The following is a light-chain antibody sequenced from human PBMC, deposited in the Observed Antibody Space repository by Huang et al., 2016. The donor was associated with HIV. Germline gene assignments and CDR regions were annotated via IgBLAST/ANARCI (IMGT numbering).Light chain of an antibody. CDR2: ASS. CDR3: QQYNNWPLT. Sequence: EVVMTQSPATLSVSPGARATLSCRASQSIGGKLVWYQQKPGQAPRPLIFASSTRAAGIPARFGGSGSGTDFTLTISSLQSEDSAVYDCQQYNNWPLTFGQGTRLEIK. CDR1: QSIGGK. J-gene: IGKJ5*01. V-gene: IGKV3-15*01.